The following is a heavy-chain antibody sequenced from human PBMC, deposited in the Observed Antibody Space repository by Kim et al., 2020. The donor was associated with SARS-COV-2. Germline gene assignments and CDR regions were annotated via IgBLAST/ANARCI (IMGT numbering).Heavy chain of an antibody. J-gene: IGHJ4*02. V-gene: IGHV1-69*13. CDR2: IIPIFGTA. D-gene: IGHD6-19*01. Sequence: SVKVSCKASGGTFSSYAISWVRPAPGQGLEWMGGIIPIFGTANYAQKFQGRVTITADECTSTAYMELSSLRSEDTAVYYCARDSPAGGGYFDYWGQGTLVTVSS. CDR1: GGTFSSYA. CDR3: ARDSPAGGGYFDY.